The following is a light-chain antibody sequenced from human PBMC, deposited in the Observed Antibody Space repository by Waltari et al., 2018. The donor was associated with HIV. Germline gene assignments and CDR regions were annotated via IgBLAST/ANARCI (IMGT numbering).Light chain of an antibody. CDR2: GSN. Sequence: QSVLTQPPSVSGTPGQRVTISCSGTSSNIGSNSVSWYRQFPGPAPRLLVYGSNDRPPRVPDSLSGSKSGTSAALSISGLHSEDEADYYCASWDDNLNGHAVFVGGTTLTVL. CDR3: ASWDDNLNGHAV. J-gene: IGLJ2*01. CDR1: SSNIGSNS. V-gene: IGLV1-44*01.